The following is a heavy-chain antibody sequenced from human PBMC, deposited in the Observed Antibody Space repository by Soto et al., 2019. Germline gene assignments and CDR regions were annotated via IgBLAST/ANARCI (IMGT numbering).Heavy chain of an antibody. CDR1: GYTFTSYY. CDR3: ASTSEGIAAALYYYRMDV. CDR2: INPSGGST. J-gene: IGHJ6*02. D-gene: IGHD6-13*01. Sequence: PAASVKVSCKASGYTFTSYYMHWVRQAPGQGLEWMGIINPSGGSTSYAQKFQGRVTMTRDTSTSTVYMELSSLRSEDTAVYYCASTSEGIAAALYYYRMDVWGQGTTVTVSS. V-gene: IGHV1-46*01.